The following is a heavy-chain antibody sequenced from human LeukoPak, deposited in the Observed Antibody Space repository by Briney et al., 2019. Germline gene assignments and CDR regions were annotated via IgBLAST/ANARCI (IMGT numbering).Heavy chain of an antibody. CDR3: ARDSGSYSARSFDY. D-gene: IGHD1-26*01. J-gene: IGHJ4*02. CDR1: GGTFISYA. CDR2: IIPIFGTA. V-gene: IGHV1-69*13. Sequence: GASVKVSCKASGGTFISYAISWVRQAPGQGLEWMGGIIPIFGTANYAQKFQGGVTITADESPSTAYMELSSLRSEDTAVYYCARDSGSYSARSFDYWGQGTLVTVSS.